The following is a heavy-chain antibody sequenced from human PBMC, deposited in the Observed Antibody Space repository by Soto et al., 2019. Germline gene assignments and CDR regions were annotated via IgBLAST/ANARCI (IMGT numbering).Heavy chain of an antibody. CDR1: GFTLSSYW. CDR2: IKDGAGET. J-gene: IGHJ6*02. V-gene: IGHV3-74*01. Sequence: EVQLVESGGGLVQPGGSLRLSCAASGFTLSSYWMYWVRQTPGKGLVWVARIKDGAGETSYAESVKGRVTISRDNAKNTLYLQMRRLRFEDTAVYYCVRCSGLDVWGQGTTVPVSS. CDR3: VRCSGLDV. D-gene: IGHD3-10*02.